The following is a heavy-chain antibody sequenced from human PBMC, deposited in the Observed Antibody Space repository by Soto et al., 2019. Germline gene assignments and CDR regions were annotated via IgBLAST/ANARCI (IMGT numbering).Heavy chain of an antibody. V-gene: IGHV3-33*01. CDR2: IWYDGSNK. CDR3: ARDGYCSGGSCYSVPVFDY. Sequence: QVQLVESGGGVVQPGRSLRLSCAASGFTFSSYGMHWVRQAPGKGLEWVAVIWYDGSNKYYADSVKGRFTISRDNSKKPRYLQMNSLRAEDTAVYYCARDGYCSGGSCYSVPVFDYWGQGTLVTVSS. J-gene: IGHJ4*02. CDR1: GFTFSSYG. D-gene: IGHD2-15*01.